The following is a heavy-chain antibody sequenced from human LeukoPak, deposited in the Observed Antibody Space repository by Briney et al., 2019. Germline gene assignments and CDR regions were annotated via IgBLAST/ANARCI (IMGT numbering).Heavy chain of an antibody. J-gene: IGHJ4*02. Sequence: PGGSLRLSCAASGFTFSSSTMSWLRQAPGKGLEWVSAINSGGGTTSAESVKGRFTISGDDSKNTLYLQMNSLRAEDTAVYYCAKLWVGELSSYFDYWGQGTLVPVS. CDR1: GFTFSSST. CDR2: INSGGGTT. CDR3: AKLWVGELSSYFDY. V-gene: IGHV3-23*01. D-gene: IGHD3-10*01.